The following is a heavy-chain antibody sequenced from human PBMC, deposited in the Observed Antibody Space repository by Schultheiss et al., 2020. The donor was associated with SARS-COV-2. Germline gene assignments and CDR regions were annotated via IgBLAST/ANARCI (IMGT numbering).Heavy chain of an antibody. CDR2: IIPILGTT. J-gene: IGHJ6*02. V-gene: IGHV1-69*01. CDR3: ARGSHDFWREAPDQYAMDV. CDR1: GDIFRNYA. Sequence: KISCKVSGDIFRNYALTWVRLAPGQGLEWMGGIIPILGTTNHAQKFQGRVTLTADESTGTVYMELSSLRSDDSAVYYCARGSHDFWREAPDQYAMDVWGPGTTVTVSS. D-gene: IGHD3-3*01.